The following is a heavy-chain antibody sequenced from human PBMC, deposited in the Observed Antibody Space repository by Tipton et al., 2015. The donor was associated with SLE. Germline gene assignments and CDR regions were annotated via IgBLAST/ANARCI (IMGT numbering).Heavy chain of an antibody. Sequence: TLSLTCTVSGDSIRSGDYFWSWIRQPPGKGLEWIGYISSRGTTYYNPSLKSRVSISVDTSKNQFSLRVSSVTASDTAFYYCARHGWTERWFDPWGLGTLVTVSS. CDR1: GDSIRSGDYF. CDR2: ISSRGTT. CDR3: ARHGWTERWFDP. V-gene: IGHV4-30-4*01. D-gene: IGHD1-14*01. J-gene: IGHJ5*02.